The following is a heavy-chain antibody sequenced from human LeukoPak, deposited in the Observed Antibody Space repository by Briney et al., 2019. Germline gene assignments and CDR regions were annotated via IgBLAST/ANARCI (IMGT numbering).Heavy chain of an antibody. CDR1: GFTFDDYA. Sequence: PGGSLRLSCAASGFTFDDYAMHWVRHAPGKGLEWVSGISWNSGSIGYADSVKGRFTISRDNAKNSLYLQMSSLRAEDTALYYCARMTPSRLDPNDYWGQGTLVTVSS. J-gene: IGHJ4*02. V-gene: IGHV3-9*01. CDR3: ARMTPSRLDPNDY. D-gene: IGHD3-16*01. CDR2: ISWNSGSI.